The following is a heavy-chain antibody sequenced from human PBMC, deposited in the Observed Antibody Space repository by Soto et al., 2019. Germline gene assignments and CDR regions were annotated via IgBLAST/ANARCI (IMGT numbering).Heavy chain of an antibody. CDR1: GGSISSGGHY. CDR2: IYYSGST. D-gene: IGHD4-4*01. CDR3: ARDQAYDYTSPGDYYYYGMDV. V-gene: IGHV4-31*03. J-gene: IGHJ6*02. Sequence: QVQLQESGPGLVKPSQTLSLTCTVSGGSISSGGHYWNWIRQHPGKGLEWIGYIYYSGSTYYNPSPKSRVTIPVDAPKNQFSLNLSSVTAADPAVYYCARDQAYDYTSPGDYYYYGMDVWGQGTTVTVSS.